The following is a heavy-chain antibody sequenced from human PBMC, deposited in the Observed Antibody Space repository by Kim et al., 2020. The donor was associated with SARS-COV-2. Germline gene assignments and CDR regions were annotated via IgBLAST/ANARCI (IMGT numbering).Heavy chain of an antibody. CDR3: ARDRSADYYYYYGMDV. CDR1: GGTFSSYA. Sequence: SVKVSCKASGGTFSSYAISWVRQAPGQGLEWMGRIIPILGIANYAQKFQGRVTITADKSTSTAYMELSSLRSEDTAVYYCARDRSADYYYYYGMDVWGQGTTVTVSS. CDR2: IIPILGIA. V-gene: IGHV1-69*04. J-gene: IGHJ6*02.